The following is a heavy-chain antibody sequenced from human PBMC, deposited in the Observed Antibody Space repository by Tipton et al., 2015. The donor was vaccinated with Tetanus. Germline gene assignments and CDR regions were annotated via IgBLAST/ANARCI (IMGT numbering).Heavy chain of an antibody. D-gene: IGHD1-20*01. Sequence: PGLVKPSETLFLTCTVSRGPISSYYWSWIRQPAGKGLEWIGHISNGNPDYTPSLKNRVTLSVDMSKNEFSLKLRSVTAADTGVYYCARGITDGSFRRFDYWGQGIPVAVSP. J-gene: IGHJ4*02. CDR2: ISNGNP. CDR1: RGPISSYY. V-gene: IGHV4-4*07. CDR3: ARGITDGSFRRFDY.